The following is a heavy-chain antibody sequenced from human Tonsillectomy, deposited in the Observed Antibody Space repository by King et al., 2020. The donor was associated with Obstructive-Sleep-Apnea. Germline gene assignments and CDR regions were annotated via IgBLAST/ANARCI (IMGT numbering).Heavy chain of an antibody. J-gene: IGHJ4*02. CDR2: INSDGSST. CDR3: TAGYSYGWHYFDY. V-gene: IGHV3-74*01. D-gene: IGHD5-18*01. CDR1: GFTLSRYW. Sequence: LVESGGGSVQPGGSLRLSCAASGFTLSRYWMHWVRQAPGKGLVWVSRINSDGSSTSYADSVKGRFTISRDNAKNTLYLQMNSLRAEDTAVCYCTAGYSYGWHYFDYWGQGTLVTVSS.